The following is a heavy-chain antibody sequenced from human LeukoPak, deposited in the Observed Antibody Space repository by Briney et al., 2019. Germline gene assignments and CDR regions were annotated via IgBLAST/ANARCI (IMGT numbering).Heavy chain of an antibody. Sequence: PGGSLRLSCSASGESVGAYAWNWVRQAPGKGLEWVSGITSGFTPHYADSVKGRFTISRDNSKNTFHLQLNSLRAEDTAVYYCAKDYSDSRVADVFFEYWGQGTLVTVSS. V-gene: IGHV3-23*01. D-gene: IGHD2-15*01. J-gene: IGHJ4*02. CDR1: GESVGAYA. CDR3: AKDYSDSRVADVFFEY. CDR2: ITSGFTP.